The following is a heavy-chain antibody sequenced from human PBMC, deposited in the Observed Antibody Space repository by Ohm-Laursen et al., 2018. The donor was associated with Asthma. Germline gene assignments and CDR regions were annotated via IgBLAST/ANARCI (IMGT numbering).Heavy chain of an antibody. J-gene: IGHJ3*01. CDR3: ATYNQYNAFDF. Sequence: SLRLSCAASGFAFSNIWMTWVRQSPGKGLEWVGRITSERSGGTRAYAAPVKDRFTISRDDSKTTLYLQMNSLETEDTAVYFCATYNQYNAFDFWGQGTMVTVSS. D-gene: IGHD1-14*01. CDR1: GFAFSNIW. CDR2: ITSERSGGTR. V-gene: IGHV3-15*01.